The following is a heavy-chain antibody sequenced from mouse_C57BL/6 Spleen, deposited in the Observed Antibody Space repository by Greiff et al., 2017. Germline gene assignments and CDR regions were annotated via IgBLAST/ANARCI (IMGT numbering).Heavy chain of an antibody. CDR3: ARTGIDCYGCSTWFAY. D-gene: IGHD1-1*01. V-gene: IGHV1-72*01. CDR1: GYTFTSYW. J-gene: IGHJ3*01. Sequence: QVQLQQPGAELVKPGASVKLSCKASGYTFTSYWMHWVKQRPGRGLEWIGRIDPNSGGTKYNEKFKSKATLTVDTPSSTAYMQLRSLTSEDSAVYYCARTGIDCYGCSTWFAYWGQGTLVTVSA. CDR2: IDPNSGGT.